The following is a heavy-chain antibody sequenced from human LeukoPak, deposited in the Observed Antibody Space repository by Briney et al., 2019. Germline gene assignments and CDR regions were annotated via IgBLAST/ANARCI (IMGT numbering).Heavy chain of an antibody. CDR2: IWYDGSNR. J-gene: IGHJ4*02. CDR1: GFTFSDYG. CDR3: AKDPLGFCTRATCRYLDS. Sequence: GGSLRLSCAASGFTFSDYGMHCVRQAPGKGLEWVAFIWYDGSNRYYADSVKGRFTISRDNYENTLFLQMSSLRTEDTAVYYCAKDPLGFCTRATCRYLDSWGQGTLVTVSS. V-gene: IGHV3-30*02. D-gene: IGHD2-8*01.